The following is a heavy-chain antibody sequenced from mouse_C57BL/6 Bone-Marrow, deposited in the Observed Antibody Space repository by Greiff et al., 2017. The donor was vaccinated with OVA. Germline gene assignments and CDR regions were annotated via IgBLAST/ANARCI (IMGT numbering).Heavy chain of an antibody. J-gene: IGHJ2*01. Sequence: QVQLQQSGTELVKPGASVKLSCKASGYTFTSYWMHWVKQRPGQGLEWIGNINPSNGGTNYNEKFKSKATLTVDKSSSTAYMQLSSLTSEDSAVYYCARSLYGNYYFDYWGQGTTLTVSS. CDR2: INPSNGGT. CDR3: ARSLYGNYYFDY. CDR1: GYTFTSYW. D-gene: IGHD2-1*01. V-gene: IGHV1-53*01.